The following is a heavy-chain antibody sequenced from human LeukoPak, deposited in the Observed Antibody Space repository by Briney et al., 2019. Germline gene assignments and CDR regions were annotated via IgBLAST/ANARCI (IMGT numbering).Heavy chain of an antibody. CDR1: GFTFSTYG. Sequence: GGSLRLSCAASGFTFSTYGMSWVRQAPGKGLEWVSAISGSGGSTYYADSVKGRFTISRDNSKNTLYLQMNSLRAEDTAVYYCAKELDYYGSGSYSSYDWFDPWGQGTLVTVSS. CDR3: AKELDYYGSGSYSSYDWFDP. D-gene: IGHD3-10*01. CDR2: ISGSGGST. V-gene: IGHV3-23*01. J-gene: IGHJ5*02.